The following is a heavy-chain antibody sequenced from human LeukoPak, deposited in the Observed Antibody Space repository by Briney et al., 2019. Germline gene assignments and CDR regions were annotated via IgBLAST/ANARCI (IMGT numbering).Heavy chain of an antibody. D-gene: IGHD6-13*01. CDR1: GFTFSSYG. V-gene: IGHV3-33*01. CDR2: IWYDGSNK. Sequence: PGGSLRLSCAASGFTFSSYGMHWVRQAPGKGLEWVAVIWYDGSNKYYADSVKGRFTISRDNSKNTLYLQMNSLRAEDTAVYYCSRASIAGATPGRYWGLVSLVNVSS. J-gene: IGHJ4*02. CDR3: SRASIAGATPGRY.